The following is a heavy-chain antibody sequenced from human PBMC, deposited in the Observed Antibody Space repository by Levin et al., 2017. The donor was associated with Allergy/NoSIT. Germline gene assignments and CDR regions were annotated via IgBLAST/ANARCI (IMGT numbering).Heavy chain of an antibody. V-gene: IGHV3-30*18. Sequence: GGSLRLSCAASGFTFSSYGMHWVRQAPGKGLEWVAVISYDGSNKYYADSVKGRFTISRDNSKNTLYLQMNSLRAEDTAVYYCAKWFGELMFGYYMDVWGKGTTVTVSS. CDR1: GFTFSSYG. CDR3: AKWFGELMFGYYMDV. CDR2: ISYDGSNK. J-gene: IGHJ6*03. D-gene: IGHD3-10*01.